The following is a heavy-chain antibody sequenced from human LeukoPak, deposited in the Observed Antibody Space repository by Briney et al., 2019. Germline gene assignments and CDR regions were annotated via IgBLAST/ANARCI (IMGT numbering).Heavy chain of an antibody. V-gene: IGHV1-2*02. Sequence: ASVKVSCKASGYTFTGCYMHWVRQAPGQGLEWMGWINPNSGGTNYAQKFQGRVTMTRDTSISTAYMELSRLRSDDTAVYYCARDVVGAHAFDIWGQGTMVTVSS. D-gene: IGHD2-15*01. CDR3: ARDVVGAHAFDI. J-gene: IGHJ3*02. CDR1: GYTFTGCY. CDR2: INPNSGGT.